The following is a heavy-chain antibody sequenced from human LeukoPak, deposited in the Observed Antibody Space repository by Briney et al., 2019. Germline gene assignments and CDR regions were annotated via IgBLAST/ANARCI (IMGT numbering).Heavy chain of an antibody. Sequence: PSETLSLTCTVSGGSISSSSFYWGWIRQPPGKGLEWIGSIYYSGSTYYNPSLKSRVTISVDTSKNQFSLKLSSVTAADTAVYYCARESFSTEMATITDYWGQGTLVTVSS. CDR1: GGSISSSSFY. D-gene: IGHD5-24*01. J-gene: IGHJ4*02. V-gene: IGHV4-39*07. CDR3: ARESFSTEMATITDY. CDR2: IYYSGST.